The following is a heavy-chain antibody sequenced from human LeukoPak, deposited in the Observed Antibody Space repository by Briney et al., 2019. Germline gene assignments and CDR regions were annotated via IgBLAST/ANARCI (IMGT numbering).Heavy chain of an antibody. V-gene: IGHV1-18*01. D-gene: IGHD2-21*02. CDR3: ARSPRPSRCGGDCYGD. J-gene: IGHJ4*02. Sequence: ASVKVSCKTSGYTFTSYGISWVRQAPGQGLEWMGWISAYNGNTNYAQKLQGRVTMTTDTSTSTAYMELRSLRSDDTAVYYCARSPRPSRCGGDCYGDWGQGTLVTVSS. CDR2: ISAYNGNT. CDR1: GYTFTSYG.